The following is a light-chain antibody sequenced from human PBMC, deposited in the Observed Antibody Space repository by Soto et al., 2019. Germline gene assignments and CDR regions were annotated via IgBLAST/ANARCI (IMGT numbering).Light chain of an antibody. CDR2: KAS. Sequence: DIQMTQSPSTLSGSVGDRVTITCRASQTISSWLAWYQQKPGKAPKLLIYKASTLKSGVPSRFSGSGSGTEFTLTISSLQPDDFATYYCQDYNSYSPLTFGGGTKAEIK. CDR3: QDYNSYSPLT. V-gene: IGKV1-5*03. CDR1: QTISSW. J-gene: IGKJ4*01.